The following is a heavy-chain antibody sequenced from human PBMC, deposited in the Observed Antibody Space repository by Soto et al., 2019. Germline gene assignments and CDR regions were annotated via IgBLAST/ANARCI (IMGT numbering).Heavy chain of an antibody. CDR3: ARTGTSDSGYDLYNWFDP. V-gene: IGHV4-31*03. Sequence: PSETLSLTCTVSGGSISSGGYYWSWIRQHPGKGLEWIGYIYYSGSTYYNPSLKSRVTISVDTSKNQFSLKLSSVTAADTAVYYCARTGTSDSGYDLYNWFDPWGQGTLVTVSS. J-gene: IGHJ5*02. CDR1: GGSISSGGYY. CDR2: IYYSGST. D-gene: IGHD5-12*01.